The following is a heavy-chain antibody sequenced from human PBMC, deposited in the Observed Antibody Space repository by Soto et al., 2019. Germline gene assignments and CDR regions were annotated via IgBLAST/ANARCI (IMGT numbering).Heavy chain of an antibody. CDR2: ITGNAANT. CDR3: AKAARDCGGDCYSSYFDS. CDR1: RFTFGGYA. J-gene: IGHJ4*02. D-gene: IGHD2-21*02. V-gene: IGHV3-23*01. Sequence: LRLSCSASRFTFGGYAMSWVRQAPGKGLEWVSGITGNAANTVYADSVKGRFTISRDNSKNALYLQLNSLRAEDTAVYFCAKAARDCGGDCYSSYFDSWGQGALVTVSS.